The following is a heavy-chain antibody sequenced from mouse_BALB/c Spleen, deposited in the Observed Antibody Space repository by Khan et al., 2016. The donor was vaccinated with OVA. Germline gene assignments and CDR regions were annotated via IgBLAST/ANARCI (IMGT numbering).Heavy chain of an antibody. CDR3: ARRGQGCDFDY. V-gene: IGHV1-7*01. CDR1: GYTFINYW. J-gene: IGHJ2*01. CDR2: INPSTGYT. Sequence: VQLVESGAELAKPGASVKMSCKASGYTFINYWILWVKQRPGQGLEWIGYINPSTGYTEYNQNFKDKATLTADKSSSTAYMQLSSLTSEDSAVYDGARRGQGCDFDYWGQGTTLTVSS.